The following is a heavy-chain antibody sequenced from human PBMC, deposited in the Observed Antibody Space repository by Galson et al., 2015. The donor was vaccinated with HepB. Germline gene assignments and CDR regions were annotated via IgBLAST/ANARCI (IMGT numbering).Heavy chain of an antibody. Sequence: SVKVSCKASGYTFTSYGISWVRQAPGQGLEWMGWISAYNGNTNYAQKLQGRVTMTTDTSTSTAYMELRSLRSDDTAVYYCASKIHSVAMVVFDYWGQGTLVTVSS. J-gene: IGHJ4*02. CDR2: ISAYNGNT. D-gene: IGHD5-18*01. CDR1: GYTFTSYG. V-gene: IGHV1-18*01. CDR3: ASKIHSVAMVVFDY.